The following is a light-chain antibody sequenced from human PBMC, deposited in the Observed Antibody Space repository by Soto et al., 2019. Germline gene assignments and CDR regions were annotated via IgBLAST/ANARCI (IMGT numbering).Light chain of an antibody. CDR3: QSYASSLRGFV. CDR1: SSNIGAGYD. Sequence: QSVLTQPPSVSGAPGQRVTISCTGSSSNIGAGYDVHWYQQLPGKAPKLLIYGNNNRPSGVPDRFSGSKSGTSASLAITGLRADDEADYYCQSYASSLRGFVFGTGTKVTVL. CDR2: GNN. V-gene: IGLV1-40*01. J-gene: IGLJ1*01.